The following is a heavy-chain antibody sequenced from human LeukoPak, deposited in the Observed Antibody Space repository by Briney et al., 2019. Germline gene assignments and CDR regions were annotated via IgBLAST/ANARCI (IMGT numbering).Heavy chain of an antibody. Sequence: GRSLRLSCAASGLTFDDYAMHWVRQAPGKGLEWVSGISWNSGSIGYADSVKGRFTISRDNAKNSLYLQMNSLRAEDTALYYCAKDMGGYYDSFDYRGQGTPVTVSS. CDR3: AKDMGGYYDSFDY. D-gene: IGHD3-22*01. CDR1: GLTFDDYA. V-gene: IGHV3-9*01. J-gene: IGHJ4*02. CDR2: ISWNSGSI.